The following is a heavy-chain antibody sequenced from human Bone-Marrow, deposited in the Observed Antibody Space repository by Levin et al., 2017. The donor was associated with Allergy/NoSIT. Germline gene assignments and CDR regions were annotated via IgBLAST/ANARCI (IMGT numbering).Heavy chain of an antibody. Sequence: PGGSLRLSCAAPGFTFSSYAMSWVRQAPGKGLDWVSAISGSGTSTYYADSVKGRFTISRDNSMTTLYMQMNSLRAEDTAVYYCAKGAGWVAGAVALIWGQGTLVTVSS. V-gene: IGHV3-23*01. D-gene: IGHD6-19*01. CDR3: AKGAGWVAGAVALI. CDR2: ISGSGTST. J-gene: IGHJ4*02. CDR1: GFTFSSYA.